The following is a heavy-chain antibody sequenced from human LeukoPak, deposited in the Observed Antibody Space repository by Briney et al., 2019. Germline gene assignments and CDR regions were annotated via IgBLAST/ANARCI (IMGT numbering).Heavy chain of an antibody. D-gene: IGHD2-15*01. V-gene: IGHV3-23*01. CDR3: AIFSGGGWPLDY. CDR2: ISGSGGST. Sequence: GGSLRLSCAASGFTFSSYAMSWVRQAPGKGLEWVSAISGSGGSTYYADSVKGRFTTSRDNSKNTLYLQMNSLRAEDTAVYYCAIFSGGGWPLDYWGQGTLVTVSS. J-gene: IGHJ4*02. CDR1: GFTFSSYA.